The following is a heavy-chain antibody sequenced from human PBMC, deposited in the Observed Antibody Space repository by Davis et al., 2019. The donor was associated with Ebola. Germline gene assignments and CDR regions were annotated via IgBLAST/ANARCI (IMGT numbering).Heavy chain of an antibody. CDR1: GGSISSGDYY. CDR3: ARDLRVGYSYGFDY. D-gene: IGHD5-18*01. J-gene: IGHJ4*02. V-gene: IGHV4-30-4*01. CDR2: IYYSGST. Sequence: PSETLSLTCTVSGGSISSGDYYWSWIRQPPGKGLEWIGYIYYSGSTYYNPSLKSRVTISVDRSKNQFSLKLSSVTAADTAVYYCARDLRVGYSYGFDYWGQGTLVTVSS.